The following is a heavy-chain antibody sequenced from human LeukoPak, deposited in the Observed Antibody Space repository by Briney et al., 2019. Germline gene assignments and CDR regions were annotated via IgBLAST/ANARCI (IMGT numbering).Heavy chain of an antibody. J-gene: IGHJ3*02. CDR2: TYYRSKWYN. CDR3: ARGEGVWADAFDI. V-gene: IGHV6-1*01. Sequence: SQTLSLTCAISGDSVSSSTAAWNWIRQSPSRGLEWLGRTYYRSKWYNEYAPSVKRRITINPDTSKNQFSLQMNSVTPGDTAVYYCARGEGVWADAFDIWGQGTAVTVSS. D-gene: IGHD3-10*01. CDR1: GDSVSSSTAA.